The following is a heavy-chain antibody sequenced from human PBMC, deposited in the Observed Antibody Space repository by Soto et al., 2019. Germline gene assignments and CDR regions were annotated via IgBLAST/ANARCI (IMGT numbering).Heavy chain of an antibody. D-gene: IGHD3-22*01. Sequence: EVQLVESGGGLVQPGRSLRLSCAASGFTFGDNAMGWVRQAPGKGLEWVGFIRSQVYGGTPQYVASVEGRFSISRDYSKRIAYLQMNSLRTEDTAVYYCTTLLEYYYDSRNYHPAYWGQGTLVTVSS. CDR2: IRSQVYGGTP. J-gene: IGHJ4*02. CDR1: GFTFGDNA. V-gene: IGHV3-49*04. CDR3: TTLLEYYYDSRNYHPAY.